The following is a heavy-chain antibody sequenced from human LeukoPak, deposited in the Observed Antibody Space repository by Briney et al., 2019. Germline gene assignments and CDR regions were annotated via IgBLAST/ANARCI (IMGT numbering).Heavy chain of an antibody. CDR1: GGSISSYY. D-gene: IGHD3-22*01. CDR2: IYYSGST. J-gene: IGHJ4*02. CDR3: ARGGDSSGPHIDY. Sequence: PSETLSLTCTVSGGSISSYYWSWIRQPPGKGLEWIGYIYYSGSTNYNPSLKSRVTMSVDTSKNQFSLRLSSVTAADTAVYYCARGGDSSGPHIDYWGQGTLVTVSS. V-gene: IGHV4-59*01.